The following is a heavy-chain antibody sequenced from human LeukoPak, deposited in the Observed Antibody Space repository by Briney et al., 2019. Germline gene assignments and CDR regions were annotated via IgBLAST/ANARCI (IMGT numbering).Heavy chain of an antibody. CDR3: AKGSPGQRPYYFDY. CDR2: ITGSGGDT. Sequence: PGGSLRLSCAASGFPFSTYAMSWVRQAPGKGLEWVSAITGSGGDTFHADSVKGRFTISRDNSENILYLQMNSLRAEDTALYYCAKGSPGQRPYYFDYWGQGTLVTVSS. J-gene: IGHJ4*02. CDR1: GFPFSTYA. V-gene: IGHV3-23*01. D-gene: IGHD6-25*01.